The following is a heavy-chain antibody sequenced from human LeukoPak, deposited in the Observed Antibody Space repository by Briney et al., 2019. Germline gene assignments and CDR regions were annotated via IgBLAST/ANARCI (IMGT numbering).Heavy chain of an antibody. CDR3: ARLPVDTTMVSSFDY. J-gene: IGHJ4*02. CDR2: IFYSGNT. CDR1: GGSISSSTYY. D-gene: IGHD5-18*01. V-gene: IGHV4-39*01. Sequence: SETLSLTCTVSGGSISSSTYYWGWIRQPPGKGLEWIGNIFYSGNTYCNPSLKSRVTISVDTSKNQFSLRLSSVTAADTAVYYCARLPVDTTMVSSFDYWGQGTLVTVSS.